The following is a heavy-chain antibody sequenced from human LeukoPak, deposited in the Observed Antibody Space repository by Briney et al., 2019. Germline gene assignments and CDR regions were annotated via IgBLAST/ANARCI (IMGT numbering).Heavy chain of an antibody. CDR1: GYSFTSYW. Sequence: GESLKISCKGSGYSFTSYWIGWVRQLPGKGLEWMGIIYPGDSDTRYSPSFQGQVTISADKSISTAYLQWSSLKASDTAMYYCARRDSSSPQNMDVWGQGTTVTVSS. D-gene: IGHD6-6*01. J-gene: IGHJ6*02. CDR2: IYPGDSDT. V-gene: IGHV5-51*01. CDR3: ARRDSSSPQNMDV.